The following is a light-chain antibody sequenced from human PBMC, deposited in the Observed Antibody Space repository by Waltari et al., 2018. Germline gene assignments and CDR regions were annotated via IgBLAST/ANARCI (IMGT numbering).Light chain of an antibody. CDR2: DVT. J-gene: IGLJ3*02. V-gene: IGLV2-14*03. CDR3: FSFTPTSRLAM. CDR1: SHYICGHDF. Sequence: QSALTQPASVSGSPGQSTTISSTGTSHYICGHDFVSWYQQHPRQAPKLLIYDVTKRASGISSRFSGSKSGNTASLTISGLQAEDEADYYCFSFTPTSRLAMFAGGTKLTV.